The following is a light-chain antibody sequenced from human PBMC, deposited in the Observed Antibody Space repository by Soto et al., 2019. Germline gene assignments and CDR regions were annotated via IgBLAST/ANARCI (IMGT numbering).Light chain of an antibody. V-gene: IGLV1-40*01. CDR2: GDN. Sequence: QSVLTQPPSVSGAPGQRVTISCTGSSSNIGAGYDVHWYQQLPGTAPKLLIYGDNNRPSGVPDRFSGSKSGNTASLTISGLQAEDEADYYCCSYTISSTPIIFGGGTKLTVL. CDR3: CSYTISSTPII. J-gene: IGLJ2*01. CDR1: SSNIGAGYD.